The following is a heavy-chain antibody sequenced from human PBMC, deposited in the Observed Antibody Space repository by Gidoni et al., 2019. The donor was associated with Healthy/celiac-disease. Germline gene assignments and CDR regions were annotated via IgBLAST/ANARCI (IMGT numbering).Heavy chain of an antibody. CDR1: GFTFSSYG. J-gene: IGHJ4*02. CDR2: ISYDGSNK. V-gene: IGHV3-30*18. CDR3: AKDMKPVWFGELSQSLDFDY. Sequence: QVQLVESGGGVVQPGRSLRLSCAASGFTFSSYGMHWVRQAPGKGLEWVAVISYDGSNKYYADSVKGRFTISRDNSKNTLYLQMNSLRAEDTAVYYCAKDMKPVWFGELSQSLDFDYWGQGTLVTVSS. D-gene: IGHD3-10*01.